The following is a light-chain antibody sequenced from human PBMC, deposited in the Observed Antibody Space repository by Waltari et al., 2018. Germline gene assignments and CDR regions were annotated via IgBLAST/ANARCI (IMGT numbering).Light chain of an antibody. J-gene: IGLJ3*02. CDR1: SSNIGPSY. CDR2: SNN. Sequence: QSVLTQPPSTSGTPGQRVTISCSGSSSNIGPSYVYWYHQLPGPAPKLLIYSNNQRPFGVPDRFSGSKSGTSASLAISGLRSEDEADYYCATWDDSLTAWVFGGGTKLTVL. V-gene: IGLV1-47*02. CDR3: ATWDDSLTAWV.